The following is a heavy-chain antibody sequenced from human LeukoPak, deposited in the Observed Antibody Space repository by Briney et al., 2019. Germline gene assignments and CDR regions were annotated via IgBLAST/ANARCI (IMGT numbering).Heavy chain of an antibody. CDR1: GGSFSGYY. J-gene: IGHJ5*02. CDR3: ARGRTRFDP. Sequence: SETLSLTCAVYGGSFSGYYWSWIRQPPGKGLEWIGETNHSGSTNYNPSLKSRVTISVDTSKNQFSLKLSSVTAADTAVYYCARGRTRFDPWGQGTLVTVSP. CDR2: TNHSGST. V-gene: IGHV4-34*01.